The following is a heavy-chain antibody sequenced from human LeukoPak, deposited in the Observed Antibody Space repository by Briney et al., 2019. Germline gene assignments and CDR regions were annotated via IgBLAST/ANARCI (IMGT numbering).Heavy chain of an antibody. CDR2: ISSSGSTI. CDR3: ASARPTVRGVTTRHEY. J-gene: IGHJ4*02. V-gene: IGHV3-48*03. CDR1: GFTFSSYA. D-gene: IGHD3-10*02. Sequence: PGGSLRLSCAASGFTFSSYAMSWVRQAPGKGLEWVSYISSSGSTIYYADSVKGRFTISRDNAKNSLYLQMNSLRAEDTAVYYCASARPTVRGVTTRHEYWGQGTLVTVSS.